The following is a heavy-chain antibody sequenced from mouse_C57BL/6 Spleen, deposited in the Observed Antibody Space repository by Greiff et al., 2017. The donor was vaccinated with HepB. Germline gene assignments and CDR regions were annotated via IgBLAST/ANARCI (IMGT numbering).Heavy chain of an antibody. CDR2: ISSGGSYT. CDR3: ASLVAY. Sequence: EVKLMESGGDLVKPGGSLKLSCAASGFTFSSYGMSWVRQTPDKRLEWVATISSGGSYTYYPDSVKGRCTISRDNAKNTRYLQMSRLKSEDTAMYYCASLVAYWGEGTLVTVSA. J-gene: IGHJ3*01. CDR1: GFTFSSYG. V-gene: IGHV5-6*01.